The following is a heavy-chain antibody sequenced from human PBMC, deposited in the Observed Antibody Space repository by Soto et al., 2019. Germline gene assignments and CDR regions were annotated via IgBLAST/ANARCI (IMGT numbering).Heavy chain of an antibody. V-gene: IGHV1-2*02. CDR1: GYTFTGYY. Sequence: ASVKVSCKASGYTFTGYYMHWVRHAPGHGLEWMGWINPNSGGTNYAQKFQGRVTMTRDTSISTAYMELSRLRSDDTAIYYCARDDREHTKSPAPDHWGQGTLVTVSS. CDR3: ARDDREHTKSPAPDH. CDR2: INPNSGGT. D-gene: IGHD1-26*01. J-gene: IGHJ4*02.